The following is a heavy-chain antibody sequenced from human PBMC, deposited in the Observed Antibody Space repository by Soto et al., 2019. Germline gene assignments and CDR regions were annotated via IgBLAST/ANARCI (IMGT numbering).Heavy chain of an antibody. Sequence: PGWSLRLSCAAPGFTFRSLTMNWVRQAPGKGLEWVSTISSNSAYIYYTDALRGRFTISRDNAKNSLHLQMNSLRAEDTAVYYCTRDASRESSARGWFDPWGPGTLVTVSS. CDR2: ISSNSAYI. D-gene: IGHD6-25*01. V-gene: IGHV3-21*01. CDR3: TRDASRESSARGWFDP. CDR1: GFTFRSLT. J-gene: IGHJ5*02.